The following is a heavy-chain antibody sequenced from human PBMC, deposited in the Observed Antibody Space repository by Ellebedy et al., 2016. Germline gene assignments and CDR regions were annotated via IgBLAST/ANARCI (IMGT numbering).Heavy chain of an antibody. CDR3: ARAEIQLFDY. CDR2: IYYSGST. D-gene: IGHD5-24*01. Sequence: SETLSLTCTVSGDSIRSYFWSWIRQSPGKRLEWIGYIYYSGSTNYNPSLKNRVTMSVDMSKNQFSLNLRSVTAADTAVYYCARAEIQLFDYWGQGILVTVSS. V-gene: IGHV4-59*01. CDR1: GDSIRSYF. J-gene: IGHJ4*02.